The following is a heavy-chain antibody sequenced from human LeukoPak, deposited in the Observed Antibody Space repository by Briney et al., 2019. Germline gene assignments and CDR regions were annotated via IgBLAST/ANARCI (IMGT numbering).Heavy chain of an antibody. V-gene: IGHV1-46*01. D-gene: IGHD6-6*01. CDR1: GYTFISYD. CDR3: ARDGSSSNPSYYYYYMDV. Sequence: ASVKVSCKASGYTFISYDINWVRQAPGQGLEWMGIINPSGGSTSYAQKFQGRVTMTRGMSTSTVYMELSSLRSEDTAVYYCARDGSSSNPSYYYYYMDVWGKGTTVTVSS. CDR2: INPSGGST. J-gene: IGHJ6*03.